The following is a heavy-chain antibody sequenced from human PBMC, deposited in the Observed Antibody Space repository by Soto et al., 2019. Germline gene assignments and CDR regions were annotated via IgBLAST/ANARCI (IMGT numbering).Heavy chain of an antibody. J-gene: IGHJ4*02. V-gene: IGHV1-69*06. CDR1: GVTFSSYA. CDR2: IIPIFGTA. CDR3: ARGGIAATIDFDY. Sequence: SVKVSCKASGVTFSSYAISWVRQAPGQGLEWMGGIIPIFGTANYAQKFQGRVTITADTSTSTAYMELRSLRSDDTAVYYCARGGIAATIDFDYWGQGTLVTVSS. D-gene: IGHD2-15*01.